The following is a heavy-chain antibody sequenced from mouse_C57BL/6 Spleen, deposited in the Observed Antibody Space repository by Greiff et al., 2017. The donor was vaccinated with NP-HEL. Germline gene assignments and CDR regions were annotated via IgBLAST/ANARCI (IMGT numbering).Heavy chain of an antibody. V-gene: IGHV8-12*01. Sequence: QVTLKESGPGILQSSQTLSLTCSFSGFSLSTSGMGVSWIRQPSGKGLEWLAHIYWDDDKRYNPSLKSRLTISKDTSRNQVFLKITSVDTAATATYYCARRKYDDEGYYYAMDYWGQGTSVTVSS. D-gene: IGHD2-14*01. CDR3: ARRKYDDEGYYYAMDY. CDR1: GFSLSTSGMG. CDR2: IYWDDDK. J-gene: IGHJ4*01.